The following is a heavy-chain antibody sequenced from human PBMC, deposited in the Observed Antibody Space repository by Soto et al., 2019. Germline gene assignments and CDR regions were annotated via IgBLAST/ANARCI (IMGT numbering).Heavy chain of an antibody. Sequence: WETLSLTCAVYGGSFNDYYWSWIRQPPGKGLEWIGEINHTGHTNYNPSLKSRVTISVDTSKNQFSLTVTSVTAADTAVYYCGRRIVATQTFDYWGQGTLVTVS. D-gene: IGHD5-12*01. CDR3: GRRIVATQTFDY. CDR2: INHTGHT. V-gene: IGHV4-34*01. J-gene: IGHJ4*02. CDR1: GGSFNDYY.